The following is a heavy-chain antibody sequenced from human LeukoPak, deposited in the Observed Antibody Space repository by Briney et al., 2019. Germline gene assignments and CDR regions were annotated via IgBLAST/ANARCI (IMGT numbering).Heavy chain of an antibody. Sequence: PGGSLRLSCAASGFTFNKYWLTWVRQAPGKGLEWVANIKQDGSEKYYVDSVKGRFTISRDNAKNSLYLQLNSLRAEDTAVYYCARDGPSGYYAYYFDYWGQGTLVTVSS. CDR3: ARDGPSGYYAYYFDY. CDR1: GFTFNKYW. V-gene: IGHV3-7*01. CDR2: IKQDGSEK. D-gene: IGHD3-22*01. J-gene: IGHJ4*02.